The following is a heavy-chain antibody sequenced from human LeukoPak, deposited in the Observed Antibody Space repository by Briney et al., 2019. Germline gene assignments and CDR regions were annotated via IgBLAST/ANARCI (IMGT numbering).Heavy chain of an antibody. J-gene: IGHJ5*02. CDR2: IIPIFGIA. V-gene: IGHV1-69*04. CDR1: GGTFSSYA. D-gene: IGHD4-11*01. CDR3: AREVVTTNRNWFDP. Sequence: ASVKVSCKASGGTFSSYAISWVRQAPGQGLEWMGRIIPIFGIANYAQKFQGRVTITADKSTSTAYMELSSLKSEDTAVYYCAREVVTTNRNWFDPWGQGTLVTVSS.